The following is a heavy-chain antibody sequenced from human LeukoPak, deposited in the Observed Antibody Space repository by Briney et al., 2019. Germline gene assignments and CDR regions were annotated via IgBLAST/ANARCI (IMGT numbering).Heavy chain of an antibody. D-gene: IGHD2-15*01. CDR3: ARGFPLGWWYFDY. CDR1: GFTFTSYT. Sequence: GGSLRLSCAASGFTFTSYTMNWVRQAPGKGLEWISHISGSGNFIYYADSVEGRFSISRDNAKNSLYLQMNSLRAEDTAVYYCARGFPLGWWYFDYGGQGILLTVSS. CDR2: ISGSGNFI. V-gene: IGHV3-48*01. J-gene: IGHJ4*02.